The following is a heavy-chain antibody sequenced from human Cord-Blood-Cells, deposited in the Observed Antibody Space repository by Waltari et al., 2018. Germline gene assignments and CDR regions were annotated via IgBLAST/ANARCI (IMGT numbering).Heavy chain of an antibody. CDR1: GFTFSSYE. D-gene: IGHD3-10*01. J-gene: IGHJ4*02. V-gene: IGHV3-48*03. CDR3: ARDGVLLWFGELFDY. Sequence: EVQLVESGGGLVQPGGSLRLSCAASGFTFSSYEMNWVRQAPGKGLEWVSYISSSGSTIYYADPVKGRFTSSRDNAKNSLYLQMSSLRAEDTAVYYCARDGVLLWFGELFDYWGQGTLVTVSS. CDR2: ISSSGSTI.